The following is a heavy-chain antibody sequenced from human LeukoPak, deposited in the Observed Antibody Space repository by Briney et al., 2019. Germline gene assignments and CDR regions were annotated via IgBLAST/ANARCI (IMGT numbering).Heavy chain of an antibody. CDR2: INPNSGGT. J-gene: IGHJ3*02. CDR3: ARDFSAAGTDAFDI. V-gene: IGHV1-2*02. Sequence: ASVKVSCKASGYTFTGYYMHWVRQAPGQGLEWMGWINPNSGGTNYAQKFQGRVTMTRDTSISTAYMELSRLRSDDTAVCYCARDFSAAGTDAFDIWGQGTMVTVSS. CDR1: GYTFTGYY. D-gene: IGHD6-13*01.